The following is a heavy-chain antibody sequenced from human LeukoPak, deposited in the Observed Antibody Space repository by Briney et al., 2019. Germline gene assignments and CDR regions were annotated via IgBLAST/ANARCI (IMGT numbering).Heavy chain of an antibody. Sequence: GGSLRLSCAASGFTFSSYWKHWVRQAPGKGLVWVSRIKSDGSTRYADSVKGRLTTSRDNAKNTVSLQMTSLRAEDTGVYYCARAPSEIGGYYPEYFRHWGQGTLVIVSS. V-gene: IGHV3-74*01. CDR2: IKSDGST. J-gene: IGHJ1*01. D-gene: IGHD3-22*01. CDR3: ARAPSEIGGYYPEYFRH. CDR1: GFTFSSYW.